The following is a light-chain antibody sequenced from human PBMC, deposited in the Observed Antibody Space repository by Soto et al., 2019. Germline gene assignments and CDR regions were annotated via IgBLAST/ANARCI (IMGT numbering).Light chain of an antibody. V-gene: IGKV3-11*01. CDR1: QSVSSY. CDR2: DAS. CDR3: QQRSNWPPTWT. Sequence: EIVLTQSPATLSLSPGERATLSCRASQSVSSYLAWYQQKPGQAPRLLIYDASKRATGIPARFSGSGSGTDFTLTISRLEAEDFAVYYCQQRSNWPPTWTFGQGTKVEIK. J-gene: IGKJ1*01.